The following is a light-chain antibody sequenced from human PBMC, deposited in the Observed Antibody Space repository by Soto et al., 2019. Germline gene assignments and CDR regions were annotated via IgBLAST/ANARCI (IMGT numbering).Light chain of an antibody. V-gene: IGLV4-69*01. CDR3: QTWGNCFQV. CDR2: LNNDGSH. J-gene: IGLJ2*01. Sequence: QLVLTQSPSASASLGASVKLTCTLSSGHSSYAIAWHQKQPGKGPRYLMDLNNDGSHTKGDGIPDRFSGSSSGAERYLIISSLQSEDEADYYCQTWGNCFQVFGGGTKLTVL. CDR1: SGHSSYA.